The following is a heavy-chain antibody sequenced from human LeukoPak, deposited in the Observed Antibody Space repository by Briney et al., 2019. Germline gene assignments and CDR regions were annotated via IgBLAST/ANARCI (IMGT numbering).Heavy chain of an antibody. Sequence: PSETLSLTRTVSGDSISSYYWSWIRQPPGTGLEWIGYIYYSGSTNYNPSLKSRVTISIDTSKTQFSLKLTSVTAADTAVYYCARWNSRLDVWGQGTTVIVSS. CDR1: GDSISSYY. CDR2: IYYSGST. CDR3: ARWNSRLDV. D-gene: IGHD1-1*01. J-gene: IGHJ6*02. V-gene: IGHV4-59*13.